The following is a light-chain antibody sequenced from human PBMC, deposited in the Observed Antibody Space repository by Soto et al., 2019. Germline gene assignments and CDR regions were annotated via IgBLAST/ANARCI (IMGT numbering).Light chain of an antibody. Sequence: QSVLSQASSASRTPGQSVTTTCSGGSSNIGSKTENWYQQLPGTAPKLLIYSNNQRPSWFPDRFSGSKSGTSASLAVSGLQSEDEADYYCAAWDDSLKGYVFGTGT. CDR3: AAWDDSLKGYV. CDR1: SSNIGSKT. V-gene: IGLV1-44*01. CDR2: SNN. J-gene: IGLJ1*01.